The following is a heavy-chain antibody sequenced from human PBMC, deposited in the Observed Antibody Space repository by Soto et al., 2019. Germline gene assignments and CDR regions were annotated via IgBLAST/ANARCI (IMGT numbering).Heavy chain of an antibody. J-gene: IGHJ4*02. V-gene: IGHV6-1*01. CDR1: GDSVSSNSAA. Sequence: SQTLSLTYAISGDSVSSNSAAWNWIRQSPSRGLEWLGRTYYRSKWYNDYAVSVKSRITINPDTSKNQFSLQLNSVTPEDTAVYYCARTYDSSGYYPDYFDYWGQGTLVTVSS. D-gene: IGHD3-22*01. CDR2: TYYRSKWYN. CDR3: ARTYDSSGYYPDYFDY.